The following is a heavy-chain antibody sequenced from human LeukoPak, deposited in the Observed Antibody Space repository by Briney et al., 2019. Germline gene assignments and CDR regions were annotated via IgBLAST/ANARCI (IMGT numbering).Heavy chain of an antibody. Sequence: HGESLKISCKGSGYSFTKNWIGWVRQLPGKGLEWMGIIYPGDSDTRYSPSFQGQGTISADKSISTAYLQWNSLKASDTAIYYCTRSPDIDILTGYSRYYFDYWGQGTLVTVSS. J-gene: IGHJ4*02. D-gene: IGHD3-9*01. CDR3: TRSPDIDILTGYSRYYFDY. CDR2: IYPGDSDT. V-gene: IGHV5-51*01. CDR1: GYSFTKNW.